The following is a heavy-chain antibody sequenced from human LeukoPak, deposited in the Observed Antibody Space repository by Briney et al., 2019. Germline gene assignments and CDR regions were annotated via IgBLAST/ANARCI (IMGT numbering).Heavy chain of an antibody. Sequence: MASETLSLTCTVSGGSISSGSYYWSWIRQPAGKGLEWIGRIYTSGSTNYNPSLKGRVTISVDTSKNQFSLKLSSVTAADTAVYYCARVTSSGYYPYYYYYMDVWGKGTTVTVSS. V-gene: IGHV4-61*02. CDR1: GGSISSGSYY. CDR2: IYTSGST. CDR3: ARVTSSGYYPYYYYYMDV. J-gene: IGHJ6*03. D-gene: IGHD3-22*01.